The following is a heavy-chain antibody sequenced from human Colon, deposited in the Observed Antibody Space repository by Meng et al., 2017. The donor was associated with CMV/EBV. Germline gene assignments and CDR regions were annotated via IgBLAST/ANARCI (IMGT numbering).Heavy chain of an antibody. V-gene: IGHV3-23*01. J-gene: IGHJ4*02. CDR1: LAFNSYA. D-gene: IGHD6-13*01. CDR2: ISAGGGST. Sequence: LAFNSYARNWVRQAPGEGLEWISVISAGGGSTYYASSVKGRFTIYRDNSKSALYLELSSLRAEDTAVYYCAKVLKLGAVPGSSHFDYWGQGTLVTVSS. CDR3: AKVLKLGAVPGSSHFDY.